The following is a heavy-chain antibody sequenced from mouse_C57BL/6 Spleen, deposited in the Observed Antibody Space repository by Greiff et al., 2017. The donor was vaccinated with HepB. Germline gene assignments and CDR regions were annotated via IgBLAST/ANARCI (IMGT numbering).Heavy chain of an antibody. V-gene: IGHV1-80*01. CDR2: IYPGDGDT. Sequence: QVHVKQSGAELVKPGASVKISCKASGYAFSSYWMNWVKQRPGKGLEWIGQIYPGDGDTNYNGKFKGKATLTADKSSSTAYMQLSSLTSEDSAVYFCARSTITTVVAYYYAMDYWGQGTSVTVSS. D-gene: IGHD1-1*01. CDR1: GYAFSSYW. CDR3: ARSTITTVVAYYYAMDY. J-gene: IGHJ4*01.